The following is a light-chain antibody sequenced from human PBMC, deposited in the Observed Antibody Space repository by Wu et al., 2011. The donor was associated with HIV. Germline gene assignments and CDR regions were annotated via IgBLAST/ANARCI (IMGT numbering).Light chain of an antibody. CDR3: QQYGISPWT. CDR1: QTVSSSS. CDR2: LVS. Sequence: EIVLTQSPGTLYLSPGERATLSCRASQTVSSSSLAWYQQKPGQAPRLLIYLVSKRATGIPDRFSGSGSGTDFTLAISRLEPEDFAVYHCQQYGISPWTFGKGPRW. V-gene: IGKV3-20*01. J-gene: IGKJ1*01.